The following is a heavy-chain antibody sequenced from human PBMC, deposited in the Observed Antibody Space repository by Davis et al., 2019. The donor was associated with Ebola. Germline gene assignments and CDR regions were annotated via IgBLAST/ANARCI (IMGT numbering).Heavy chain of an antibody. Sequence: MPGGSLRLSCTVSGGSTSSLSYYWGWIRQPPGKGLEWIGSIYYTGRTYVSPSLKSRVTISVDTSKNQFSLKLSSVTAADTAVYYCARQGWGDSYSYFDSWGQGTLVTVSS. CDR3: ARQGWGDSYSYFDS. CDR2: IYYTGRT. CDR1: GGSTSSLSYY. J-gene: IGHJ4*02. V-gene: IGHV4-39*01. D-gene: IGHD2-21*01.